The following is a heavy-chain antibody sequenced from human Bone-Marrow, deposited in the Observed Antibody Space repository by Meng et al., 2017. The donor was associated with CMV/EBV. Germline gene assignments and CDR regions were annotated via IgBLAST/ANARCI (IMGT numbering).Heavy chain of an antibody. Sequence: SETLPLTCAVYGGSFSGYYWSWIRQPPGKGLEWIGGIYYSGSTYYNPSLKSRVTISVDTSKNQFSLKLSSVTAADTAVYYCARIVGATRDFDYWGQGTLVTVSS. D-gene: IGHD1-26*01. V-gene: IGHV4-34*01. CDR3: ARIVGATRDFDY. CDR2: IYYSGST. J-gene: IGHJ4*02. CDR1: GGSFSGYY.